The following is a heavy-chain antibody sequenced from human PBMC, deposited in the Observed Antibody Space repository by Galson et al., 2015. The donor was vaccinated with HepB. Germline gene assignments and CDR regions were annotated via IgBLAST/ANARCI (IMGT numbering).Heavy chain of an antibody. CDR1: GFTFSNYG. CDR3: AREDNWNYWLY. CDR2: ISYDGTDK. J-gene: IGHJ4*02. D-gene: IGHD1-7*01. Sequence: SLRLSCAASGFTFSNYGLHWVRQGPGKGLEWVAIISYDGTDKKYADSVKGRFTISRDNSKNTLYLQLNSLRVEDTAVYYCAREDNWNYWLYRGQGTLVTVSS. V-gene: IGHV3-30*03.